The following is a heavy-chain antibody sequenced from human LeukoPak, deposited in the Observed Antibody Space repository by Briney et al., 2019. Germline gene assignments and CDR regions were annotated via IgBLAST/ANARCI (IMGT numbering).Heavy chain of an antibody. CDR1: GYTFTNYY. V-gene: IGHV1-46*01. CDR2: INPSGGST. Sequence: ASVKVSCKASGYTFTNYYLYWVRQTPGQGLEWMGIINPSGGSTSYAQKFRGRVTMTRDTSTNTVYMELSSLTSEDTAVYYCARDSSTGTTGCNYWGQGTLATVSS. D-gene: IGHD1-1*01. J-gene: IGHJ4*02. CDR3: ARDSSTGTTGCNY.